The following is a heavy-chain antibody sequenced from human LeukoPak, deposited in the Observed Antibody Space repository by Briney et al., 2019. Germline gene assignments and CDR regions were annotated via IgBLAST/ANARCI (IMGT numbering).Heavy chain of an antibody. J-gene: IGHJ5*02. CDR3: AREDHTANNWFDP. Sequence: ASVKVSCKASGGSFSSYGISWVRQAPGQGLEWMGGIIPMLGRSNYAQKFQGRVTISTDESTSTACMEMSSLRSEDTAAYYCAREDHTANNWFDPWGQGTLATVSS. CDR2: IIPMLGRS. CDR1: GGSFSSYG. V-gene: IGHV1-69*05. D-gene: IGHD5-18*01.